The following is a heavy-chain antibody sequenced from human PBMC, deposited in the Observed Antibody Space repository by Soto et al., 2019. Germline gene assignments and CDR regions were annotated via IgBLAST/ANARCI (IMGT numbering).Heavy chain of an antibody. Sequence: QVQLQESGPGLVKPSQTLSLTCTVSGGSISSGGYYWNWIRQHPGKGLEWIGYIYYSGSTYYNPSLKSRVTISVYTAKNQFSLKLSSVTAAATAVYYCARASGIVVFIDYWGQGTLVTVSS. V-gene: IGHV4-31*03. D-gene: IGHD2-2*01. CDR3: ARASGIVVFIDY. CDR2: IYYSGST. J-gene: IGHJ4*02. CDR1: GGSISSGGYY.